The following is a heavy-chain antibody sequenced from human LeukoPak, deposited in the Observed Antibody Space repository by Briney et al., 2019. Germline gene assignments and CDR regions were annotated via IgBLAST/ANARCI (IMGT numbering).Heavy chain of an antibody. CDR2: INHSGST. CDR1: GGSFSGYY. V-gene: IGHV4-34*01. Sequence: SETLSLTCAVYGGSFSGYYWSWIRQPPGKGLEWIGEINHSGSTNYNPSLKSRVTISVDTSKNQFSLKLSSVNAADTAVYYCARAGIVVVVAATPRGVFDYWGQGTLVTVSS. D-gene: IGHD2-15*01. J-gene: IGHJ4*02. CDR3: ARAGIVVVVAATPRGVFDY.